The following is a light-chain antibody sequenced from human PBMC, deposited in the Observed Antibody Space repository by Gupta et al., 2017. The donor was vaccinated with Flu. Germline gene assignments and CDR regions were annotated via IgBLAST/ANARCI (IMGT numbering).Light chain of an antibody. J-gene: IGLJ1*01. V-gene: IGLV2-8*01. CDR3: SYSERRNNNEV. CDR1: SSDIISYNF. CDR2: DVS. Sequence: QSALTQRPSASGSPGQSVTISCTGISSDIISYNFVSWYQQHPGKEPKLLIYDVSKRPSGVPDRFLGSSSGNNASPQAIGLQAEDEADDYCSYSERRNNNEVFGPGTKVTVI.